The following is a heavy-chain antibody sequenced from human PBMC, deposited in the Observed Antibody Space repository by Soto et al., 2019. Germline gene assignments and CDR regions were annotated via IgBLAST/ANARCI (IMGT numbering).Heavy chain of an antibody. CDR2: IDGSGGST. D-gene: IGHD4-17*01. CDR1: GFTFRSYV. Sequence: GGSLRLSCAASGFTFRSYVMSWGRQAPGKGLEWVSGIDGSGGSTFYADSVKGRFTISRDNSKNTLYLQMNSLRAEDTAVYYCAKPPTTETTYNWYLALWGRGTLVTVSS. V-gene: IGHV3-23*01. CDR3: AKPPTTETTYNWYLAL. J-gene: IGHJ2*01.